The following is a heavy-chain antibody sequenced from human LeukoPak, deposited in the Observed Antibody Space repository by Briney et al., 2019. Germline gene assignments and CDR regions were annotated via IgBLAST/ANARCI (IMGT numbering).Heavy chain of an antibody. D-gene: IGHD5-12*01. CDR3: ARNSPGLVATIPKSYYYYGMDV. CDR1: GGTFSSYA. Sequence: SVKVSCKASGGTFSSYAISWVRQAPGQGLEXXXXXXXIFGTANYAQKFQGRVTITADESTSTAYMELSSLRSEDTAVYYCARNSPGLVATIPKSYYYYGMDVWGKGTTVTVSS. CDR2: XXXIFGTA. J-gene: IGHJ6*04. V-gene: IGHV1-69*13.